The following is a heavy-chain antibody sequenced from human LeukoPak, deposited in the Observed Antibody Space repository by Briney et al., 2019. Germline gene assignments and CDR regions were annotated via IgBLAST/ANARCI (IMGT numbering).Heavy chain of an antibody. CDR1: GFTFSSYA. CDR3: AEKSYDFWSGYYPPSGMDV. D-gene: IGHD3-3*01. V-gene: IGHV3-23*01. J-gene: IGHJ6*02. Sequence: GGSLRLSCAASGFTFSSYAMSWVRQAPGKGLEWASAISGSGGSTYYADSVKGRFTISRDNSKNTLYLQMNSLRAEDTAVYYCAEKSYDFWSGYYPPSGMDVWGQGTTVTVSS. CDR2: ISGSGGST.